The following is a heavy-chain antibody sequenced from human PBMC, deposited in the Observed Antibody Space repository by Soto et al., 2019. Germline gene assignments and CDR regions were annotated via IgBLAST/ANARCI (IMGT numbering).Heavy chain of an antibody. CDR2: ISGSGGST. D-gene: IGHD2-15*01. Sequence: EVQLLESGGGLVQPGGSLRLSCAASGFTFSSYAMSWVRQAPGKGLEWVSAISGSGGSTYYADSVKGRFTISRDNSKNTLYLQMNSLRAEDTAVYYCVNLGPVGYCSGGSCRDYWGQGTLVTVSS. V-gene: IGHV3-23*01. CDR3: VNLGPVGYCSGGSCRDY. J-gene: IGHJ4*02. CDR1: GFTFSSYA.